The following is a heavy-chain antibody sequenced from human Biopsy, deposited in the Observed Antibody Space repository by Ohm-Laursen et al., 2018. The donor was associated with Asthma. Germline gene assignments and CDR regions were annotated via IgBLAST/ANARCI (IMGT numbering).Heavy chain of an antibody. D-gene: IGHD6-19*01. CDR2: IHHSGTS. V-gene: IGHV4-31*03. J-gene: IGHJ6*02. Sequence: TLSLTCTVSGDSITSGGCCWNWIRQHPGKGLEWIGYIHHSGTSYFNPSLKSRVSFSRDTSKNQFSLRLTYVTAADTAQYYCARQSGYRSGWPKLLFVYYGMDVWGPGTTVTVSS. CDR3: ARQSGYRSGWPKLLFVYYGMDV. CDR1: GDSITSGGCC.